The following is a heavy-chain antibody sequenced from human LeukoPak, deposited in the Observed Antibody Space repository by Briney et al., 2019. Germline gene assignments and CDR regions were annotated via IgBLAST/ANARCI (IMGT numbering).Heavy chain of an antibody. V-gene: IGHV1-24*01. CDR3: ATDLGVRAYSGSYPGY. Sequence: ASVKVSCKVSGYTLTELSMHWVRQAPGKGLEWMGGFDPEDGETIYAQKFQGRVTMTEDTSADTAYMELSSLRSEDTAVYYCATDLGVRAYSGSYPGYWGQGTLVTVSS. CDR2: FDPEDGET. D-gene: IGHD1-26*01. CDR1: GYTLTELS. J-gene: IGHJ4*02.